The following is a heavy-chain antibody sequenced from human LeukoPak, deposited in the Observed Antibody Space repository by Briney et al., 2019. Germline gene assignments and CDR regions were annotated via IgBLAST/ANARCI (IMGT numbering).Heavy chain of an antibody. CDR3: AKALDIVVVVIDY. CDR2: INHNGNVN. V-gene: IGHV3-7*03. J-gene: IGHJ4*02. CDR1: GFTFSSYW. D-gene: IGHD2-15*01. Sequence: GGSLRLSCAASGFTFSSYWMNWARQAPGKGLEWVASINHNGNVNYYVDSVKGRFTISRDNAKNTLYLQMNSLRAEDTAVYYCAKALDIVVVVIDYWGQGTLVTVSS.